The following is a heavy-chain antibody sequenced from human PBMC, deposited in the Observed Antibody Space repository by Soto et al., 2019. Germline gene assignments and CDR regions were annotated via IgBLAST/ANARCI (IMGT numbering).Heavy chain of an antibody. V-gene: IGHV3-33*01. J-gene: IGHJ4*02. CDR2: IWYDGSNK. Sequence: TGGSLRLSCAASGFTFSSYGMHWVRQAPGKGLEWVAVIWYDGSNKYYADSVKGRFTISRDNSKNTPYLQMNSLRAEDTAVYYCARDKYCSSTSCGFDYWGQGTLVTVSS. CDR1: GFTFSSYG. CDR3: ARDKYCSSTSCGFDY. D-gene: IGHD2-2*01.